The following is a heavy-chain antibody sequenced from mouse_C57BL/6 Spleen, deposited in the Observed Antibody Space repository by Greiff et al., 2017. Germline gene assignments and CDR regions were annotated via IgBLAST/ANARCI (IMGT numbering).Heavy chain of an antibody. CDR3: AREEGAFDY. V-gene: IGHV3-6*01. CDR2: ISYDGSN. Sequence: EVHLVESGPGLVKPSQSLSLTCSVTGYSITSGYYWNWIRQFPGNKLEWMGYISYDGSNNYNPSLKNRISITRDTSKNQFFLKLNSVTTEDTATYYCAREEGAFDYWGQGTTLTVSS. J-gene: IGHJ2*01. CDR1: GYSITSGYY.